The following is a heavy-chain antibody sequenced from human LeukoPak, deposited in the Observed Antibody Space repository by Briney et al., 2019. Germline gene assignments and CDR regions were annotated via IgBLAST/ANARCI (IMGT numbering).Heavy chain of an antibody. CDR1: GGSISSYY. CDR3: ARGGQRRRNWFDP. J-gene: IGHJ5*02. Sequence: SETLSLTCTVSGGSISSYYWSWLRQPPGKGLEWIGYIYYSGSTNYNPSLKSRVTISVDTSKNQFSLKLSSVTAADTAVYYCARGGQRRRNWFDPWGQGTLVTVSS. V-gene: IGHV4-59*01. CDR2: IYYSGST. D-gene: IGHD1-1*01.